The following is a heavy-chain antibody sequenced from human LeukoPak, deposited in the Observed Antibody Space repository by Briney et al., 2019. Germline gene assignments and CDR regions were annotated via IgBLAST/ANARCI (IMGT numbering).Heavy chain of an antibody. CDR2: ISSDGRDK. J-gene: IGHJ4*02. CDR1: GFTFSTYA. Sequence: QTGGSLRLSCAASGFTFSTYALHWVRQAPGKGLEWVAVISSDGRDKRYADSVKGRFTISRDNSMNTLYLQMDSLRAEDTALYYCAKDFTVGAADYYFDYWGQGTLVTVSS. D-gene: IGHD6-13*01. CDR3: AKDFTVGAADYYFDY. V-gene: IGHV3-30*18.